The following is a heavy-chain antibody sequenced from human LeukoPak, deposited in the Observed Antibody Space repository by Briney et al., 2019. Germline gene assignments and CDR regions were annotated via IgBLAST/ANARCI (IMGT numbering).Heavy chain of an antibody. Sequence: PGESLRLSCAASGFTFSTYIMHWVRHARGKGREWVDFIRYDESLKHYADSVKGRLNISRDNSKNTLYLQMDRLRADDTAVSYCAKVRTEIDDNAFAIWGHGSMVTVSS. V-gene: IGHV3-30*02. CDR3: AKVRTEIDDNAFAI. CDR1: GFTFSTYI. D-gene: IGHD3-9*01. J-gene: IGHJ3*02. CDR2: IRYDESLK.